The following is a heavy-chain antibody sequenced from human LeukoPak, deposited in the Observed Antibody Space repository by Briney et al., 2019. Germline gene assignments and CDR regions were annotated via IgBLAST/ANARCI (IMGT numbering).Heavy chain of an antibody. V-gene: IGHV3-23*01. CDR1: GFTFNNYA. D-gene: IGHD3-3*01. J-gene: IGHJ6*02. CDR3: ARGTDTKPFWSGYWVDV. Sequence: PGGSLRLSCAASGFTFNNYAMSWVRQAPGKGLEWVSAISGSGGSTYYADSVKGRFTISRDNSKNTLYLQMNSLRGEDTAMYYCARGTDTKPFWSGYWVDVWGQGTTVTVSS. CDR2: ISGSGGST.